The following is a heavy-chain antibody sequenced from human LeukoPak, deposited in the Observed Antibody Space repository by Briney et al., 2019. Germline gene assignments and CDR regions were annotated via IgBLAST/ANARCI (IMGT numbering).Heavy chain of an antibody. CDR3: ARDRSYGAFDY. V-gene: IGHV3-20*04. Sequence: RPGGSLRLSXATSGFSFNDYGMSWVRQAPGKGPEWVSGINWSGAGTGYADSVKGRLTISRDNAKKSLYLQMNSLTAEDTALYYCARDRSYGAFDYWGQGALVTVSS. CDR1: GFSFNDYG. D-gene: IGHD5-18*01. CDR2: INWSGAGT. J-gene: IGHJ4*02.